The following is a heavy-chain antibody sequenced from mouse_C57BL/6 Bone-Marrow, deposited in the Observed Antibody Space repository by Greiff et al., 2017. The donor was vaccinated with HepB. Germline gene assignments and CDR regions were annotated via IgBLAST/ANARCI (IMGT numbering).Heavy chain of an antibody. CDR2: IYPRSGNT. J-gene: IGHJ4*01. D-gene: IGHD6-1*01. Sequence: VQLQQSGAELARPGASVKLSCKASGYTFTSYGISWVKQRTGQGLEWIGGIYPRSGNTYYNEKFKGKATLTADKSSSTAYMELRSLTSDDSAVYFCARSLPFCYYAMDYWGQGTSVTVSS. V-gene: IGHV1-81*01. CDR3: ARSLPFCYYAMDY. CDR1: GYTFTSYG.